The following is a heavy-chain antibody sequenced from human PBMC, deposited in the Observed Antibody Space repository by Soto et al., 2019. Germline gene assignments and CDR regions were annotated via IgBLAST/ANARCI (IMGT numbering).Heavy chain of an antibody. D-gene: IGHD3-3*01. V-gene: IGHV4-39*01. CDR1: GDSISTSSSYY. J-gene: IGHJ6*03. CDR3: ARIKIVGILTYYMDV. Sequence: SETLSLTCTVSGDSISTSSSYYWGWIHQPPGKGLEWIANMYYSGSTYYNPSLKSRVTISLETSKNQFSLKLSSVTAADTAVYYCARIKIVGILTYYMDVWGKGTTVTVSS. CDR2: MYYSGST.